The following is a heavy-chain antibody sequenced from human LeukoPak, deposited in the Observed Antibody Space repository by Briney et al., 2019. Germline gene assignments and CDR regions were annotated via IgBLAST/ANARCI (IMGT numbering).Heavy chain of an antibody. Sequence: PSEALSLTCTVSGGSIGSGTYYWSWIRQPAGKGLEWIGRIYTSGSTNYNPSLKSRVTISLDTSKNQFSLKLSSVTAADTAVYYCARMTNYYDSSGYLYYFDYWGQGTLVTVSS. V-gene: IGHV4-61*02. J-gene: IGHJ4*02. CDR2: IYTSGST. CDR1: GGSIGSGTYY. CDR3: ARMTNYYDSSGYLYYFDY. D-gene: IGHD3-22*01.